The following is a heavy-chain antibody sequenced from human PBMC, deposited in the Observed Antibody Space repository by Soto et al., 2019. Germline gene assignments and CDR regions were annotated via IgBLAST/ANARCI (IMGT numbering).Heavy chain of an antibody. Sequence: GGSLRLSCAASGFTVSSNYMSWVRQAPGKGLEWVSVIYSGGSTYYADSVKGRFTISRDNSKNTLYLQMNSLRAEDTAVYYCARGGTGYSSSWSSVYWGQGTLVTVSS. CDR2: IYSGGST. D-gene: IGHD6-13*01. CDR3: ARGGTGYSSSWSSVY. V-gene: IGHV3-66*01. J-gene: IGHJ4*02. CDR1: GFTVSSNY.